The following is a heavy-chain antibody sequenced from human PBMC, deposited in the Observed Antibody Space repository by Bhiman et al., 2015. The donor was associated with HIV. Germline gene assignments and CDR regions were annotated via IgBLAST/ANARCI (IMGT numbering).Heavy chain of an antibody. CDR1: GFTFSSYI. CDR3: ARDQAREVNGMDV. Sequence: VQLVESGGGLVKPGGSLRLSCAASGFTFSSYIMNWVRQAPGKGLEWVSSISSSSSYIYYADSVKGRFTISRDNAKNSLYLQMNSLRAEDTGVYNCARDQAREVNGMDVWGQGTTVTVSS. CDR2: ISSSSSYI. D-gene: IGHD3-10*01. V-gene: IGHV3-21*03. J-gene: IGHJ6*02.